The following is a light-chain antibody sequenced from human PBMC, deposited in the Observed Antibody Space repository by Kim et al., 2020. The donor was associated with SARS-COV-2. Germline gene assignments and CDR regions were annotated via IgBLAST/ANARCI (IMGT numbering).Light chain of an antibody. Sequence: GTPGQTASITCSGVNLGDKYAWWYQQRPGQSPVLVIYQDSKRPAGIPERFSGSNSGNTATLTISGTQAMDEADYYCQAWDSSTAVFGGGTQLTVL. CDR3: QAWDSSTAV. V-gene: IGLV3-1*01. CDR2: QDS. CDR1: NLGDKY. J-gene: IGLJ3*02.